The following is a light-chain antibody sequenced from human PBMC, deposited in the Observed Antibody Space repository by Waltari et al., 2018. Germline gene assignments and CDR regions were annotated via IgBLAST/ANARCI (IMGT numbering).Light chain of an antibody. J-gene: IGLJ2*01. CDR2: RNK. V-gene: IGLV1-47*01. Sequence: QLPGTARKLHLYRNKKRPSGVPDRFFGSKSGTSASLVISGLRSEDEAYYYCAAWDDSLSGCVVFGGGTKVTVL. CDR3: AAWDDSLSGCVV.